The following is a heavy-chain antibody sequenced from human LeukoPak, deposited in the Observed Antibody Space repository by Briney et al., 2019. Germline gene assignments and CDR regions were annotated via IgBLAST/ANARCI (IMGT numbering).Heavy chain of an antibody. D-gene: IGHD7-27*01. V-gene: IGHV4-39*01. CDR1: GDSVSSSSYY. CDR3: ASLGTLRS. Sequence: SETLSPTCTVSGDSVSSSSYYWGWIRQPPGKGLEWIGSISYSGTNYNNPSLKSRVSISIDTSKNQFSVKLTSVTAADTAMYYCASLGTLRSWGQGTLVTVSS. CDR2: ISYSGTN. J-gene: IGHJ5*02.